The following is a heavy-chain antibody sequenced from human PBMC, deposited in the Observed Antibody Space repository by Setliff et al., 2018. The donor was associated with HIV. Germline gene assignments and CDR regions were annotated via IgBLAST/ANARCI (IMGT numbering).Heavy chain of an antibody. Sequence: GGSLRLSCAAAGFTFSNAWMTWVRQAPGKGLEWAAIISNDGGREYYVDSVKGRFTISRDNAKNSLYLQMNSLRAEDTAVYYCARGPTGTSYYYYYMDVWGKGTTVTVSS. CDR1: GFTFSNAW. CDR2: ISNDGGRE. CDR3: ARGPTGTSYYYYYMDV. V-gene: IGHV3-7*01. J-gene: IGHJ6*03. D-gene: IGHD1-1*01.